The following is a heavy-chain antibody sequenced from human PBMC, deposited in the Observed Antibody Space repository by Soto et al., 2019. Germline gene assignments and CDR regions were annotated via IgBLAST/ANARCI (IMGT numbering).Heavy chain of an antibody. CDR1: XFTVSSGY. CDR2: LFSGASS. Sequence: SLRLSCAASXFTVSSGYVAWVRQAPGKGLEWISVLFSGASSYYADSVKGRFTISRDNSKNTLSLEMSSLRVEDTAVYFCARDTYSSGWYDSWGQGTLVTVYS. V-gene: IGHV3-53*05. J-gene: IGHJ5*01. CDR3: ARDTYSSGWYDS. D-gene: IGHD6-19*01.